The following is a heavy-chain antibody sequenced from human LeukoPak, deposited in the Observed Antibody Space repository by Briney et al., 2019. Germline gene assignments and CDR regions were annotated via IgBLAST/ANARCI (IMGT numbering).Heavy chain of an antibody. D-gene: IGHD4-17*01. CDR1: GGSISSGGYS. J-gene: IGHJ4*02. CDR2: IHHSGST. CDR3: ARVGRGYGSFYFDY. Sequence: PSETLSLTCAVSGGSISSGGYSWSWIRQPPGKGLEWIGHIHHSGSTYYNPSLKSRVTISVDRSKNQFSLKLSSVTAADTAVYYCARVGRGYGSFYFDYWGQGTLVTVSS. V-gene: IGHV4-30-2*01.